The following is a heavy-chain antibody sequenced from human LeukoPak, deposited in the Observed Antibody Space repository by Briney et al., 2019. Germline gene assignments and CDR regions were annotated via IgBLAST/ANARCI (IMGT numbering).Heavy chain of an antibody. CDR1: GFTFSIYA. D-gene: IGHD3-22*01. CDR2: ISGSGDVT. V-gene: IGHV3-23*01. CDR3: AKGGFYDSIIHNGGENY. Sequence: AGGSLRLSCAVSGFTFSIYAMSWVRQAPGKGLEWVSIISGSGDVTYYVDSVKGRFTISRDNSKNTLYLQMNGLRAEDTAVYYCAKGGFYDSIIHNGGENYGARGPLVPVPS. J-gene: IGHJ4*02.